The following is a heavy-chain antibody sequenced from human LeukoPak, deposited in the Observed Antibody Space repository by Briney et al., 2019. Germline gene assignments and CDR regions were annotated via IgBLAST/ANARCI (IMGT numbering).Heavy chain of an antibody. CDR2: IIPIFGTA. V-gene: IGHV1-69*05. D-gene: IGHD2-2*02. J-gene: IGHJ6*03. Sequence: SVKVSCKASGGTFSSYAISWVRQAPGQGLEWMGGIIPIFGTANYAQKFQGRVTITTDESTSTAYMELSSLRSEDTAVYYCARSPVPYCSSTSCYRGSRFYMDVWGKGTTVTVSS. CDR3: ARSPVPYCSSTSCYRGSRFYMDV. CDR1: GGTFSSYA.